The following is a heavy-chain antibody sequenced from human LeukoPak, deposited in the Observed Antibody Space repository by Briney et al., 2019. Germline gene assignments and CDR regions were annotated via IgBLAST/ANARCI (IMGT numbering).Heavy chain of an antibody. J-gene: IGHJ6*03. Sequence: SVKVSCKASGGTFSSYAISWVRQAPGQGLEWMGGIIPIFGRVDYAQKFQGRVTITADKSTSTAYMELSSLRSEDTAVYFCARSLFRFLEWSYRSYYYYYMDVWGKGTTVTVSS. V-gene: IGHV1-69*06. D-gene: IGHD3-3*01. CDR1: GGTFSSYA. CDR2: IIPIFGRV. CDR3: ARSLFRFLEWSYRSYYYYYMDV.